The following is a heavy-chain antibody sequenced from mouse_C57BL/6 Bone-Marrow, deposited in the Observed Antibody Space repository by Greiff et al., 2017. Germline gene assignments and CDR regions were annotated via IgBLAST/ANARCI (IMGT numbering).Heavy chain of an antibody. CDR2: IYPRSGNT. V-gene: IGHV1-81*01. CDR3: ARKTNWAWFAY. D-gene: IGHD4-1*01. Sequence: QVQLKQSGAELARPGASVKLSCKASGYTFTSYGISWVKQRTGQGLEWIGEIYPRSGNTYYNEKFKGKATLTADKSSSTAYMELRSLTSEDSAVYFCARKTNWAWFAYWGQGTLVTVSA. J-gene: IGHJ3*01. CDR1: GYTFTSYG.